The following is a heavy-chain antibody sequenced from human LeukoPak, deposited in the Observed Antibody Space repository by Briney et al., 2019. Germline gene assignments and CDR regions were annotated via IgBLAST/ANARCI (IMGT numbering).Heavy chain of an antibody. CDR2: LSGSGAGT. CDR1: GFTFSDYA. D-gene: IGHD6-13*01. J-gene: IGHJ5*02. V-gene: IGHV3-23*01. CDR3: AKEEFRAAAGTGWFDP. Sequence: GGSLRLSCAASGFTFSDYALGWVRQAPGRGLEWVATLSGSGAGTYYSDSVQGRFTISRDNSKRTLFLQMTSLRAEDTALYYCAKEEFRAAAGTGWFDPWGQGTLVTVSS.